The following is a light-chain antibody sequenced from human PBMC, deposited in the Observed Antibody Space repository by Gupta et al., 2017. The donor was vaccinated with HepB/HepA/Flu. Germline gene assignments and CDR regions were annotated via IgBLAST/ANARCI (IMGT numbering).Light chain of an antibody. CDR3: QQYNNWPIT. V-gene: IGKV3-15*01. CDR1: QSVGSN. CDR2: GAS. Sequence: EIVMTQSPATLSVSPGERATLSCRASQSVGSNLAWYQQKPGQAPRLLIYGASTRATGGPARFSGSGSGADFNLTISSLQSEDFAVYYCQQYNNWPITFGQGTRLEIK. J-gene: IGKJ5*01.